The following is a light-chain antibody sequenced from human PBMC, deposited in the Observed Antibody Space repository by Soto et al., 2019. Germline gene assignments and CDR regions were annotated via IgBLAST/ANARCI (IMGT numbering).Light chain of an antibody. CDR3: QQRTDRPPWT. CDR2: DAS. Sequence: EILLTQSPATLSLSPGERATLSCRASQSIGLAIAWYQHKPGQAPRLLIFDASRRATGIPARFSGSGSGTDFTLSISSLEPEDFAVYYCQQRTDRPPWTFGQGPKVESK. J-gene: IGKJ1*01. CDR1: QSIGLA. V-gene: IGKV3-11*01.